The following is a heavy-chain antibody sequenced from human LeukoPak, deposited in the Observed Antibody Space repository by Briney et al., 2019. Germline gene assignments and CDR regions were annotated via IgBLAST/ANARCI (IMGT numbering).Heavy chain of an antibody. CDR3: ARRNAVYYYYDSSGLFDY. CDR2: ISAYNGNT. D-gene: IGHD3-22*01. Sequence: ASVKVSCKASGYTFTSYGISWVRQAPGQGLEWMGWISAYNGNTNYAQKLQGRVTMTTDTSTSTAYMELRSLRSDDTAVYYCARRNAVYYYYDSSGLFDYWGQGTLVTVSS. CDR1: GYTFTSYG. J-gene: IGHJ4*02. V-gene: IGHV1-18*01.